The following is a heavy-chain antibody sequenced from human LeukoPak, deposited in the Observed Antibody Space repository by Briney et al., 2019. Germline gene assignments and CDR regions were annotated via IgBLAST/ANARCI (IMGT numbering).Heavy chain of an antibody. J-gene: IGHJ3*02. D-gene: IGHD2-15*01. V-gene: IGHV5-51*01. CDR1: GYSFTSYW. CDR3: ARAPYCSGGSCYSERADAFDI. CDR2: IYPCDSDT. Sequence: GESLKISCKGSGYSFTSYWIGWVRQMPGKGLEWMGIIYPCDSDTRYSPSFQGQVTISADKSISTAYLQWSSLKASDTAMYYCARAPYCSGGSCYSERADAFDIWGQGTMVTVSS.